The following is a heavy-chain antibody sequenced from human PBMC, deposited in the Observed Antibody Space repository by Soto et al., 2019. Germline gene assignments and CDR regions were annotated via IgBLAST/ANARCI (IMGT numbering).Heavy chain of an antibody. J-gene: IGHJ3*02. D-gene: IGHD4-17*01. Sequence: EVQLFESGGGLVQTGGTLRLSCASYELTFCNYAVSWVRQAPGKVLEWVSIITGTGGRTSYADSVKGRFAISRDNSKNTVYLQMNNLRAEDTAIYYCAKDQRFSAEYGDYWARSAFDMWGQGTMVTVSS. V-gene: IGHV3-23*01. CDR2: ITGTGGRT. CDR1: ELTFCNYA. CDR3: AKDQRFSAEYGDYWARSAFDM.